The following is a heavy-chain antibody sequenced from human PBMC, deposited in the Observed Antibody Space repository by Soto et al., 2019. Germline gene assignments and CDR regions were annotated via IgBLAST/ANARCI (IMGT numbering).Heavy chain of an antibody. CDR1: RFPLSDNY. D-gene: IGHD3-10*01. J-gene: IGHJ4*02. CDR3: VRTSHYGSGTWNFDF. CDR2: TRNKANKYTT. V-gene: IGHV3-72*01. Sequence: ESGGGLVQTVGSLRLTCAGARFPLSDNYMDSVRQAPGKGLEWVGRTRNKANKYTTEYAAPVKGRSTVSRDESINSLHLQMNSLKTEDTAVYYCVRTSHYGSGTWNFDFWGQGTVVTVSS.